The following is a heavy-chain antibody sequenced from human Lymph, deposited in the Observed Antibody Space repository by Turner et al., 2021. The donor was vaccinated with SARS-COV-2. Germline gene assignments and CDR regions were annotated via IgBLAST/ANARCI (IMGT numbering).Heavy chain of an antibody. V-gene: IGHV3-33*01. J-gene: IGHJ6*02. CDR1: GFTFSSYG. D-gene: IGHD3-10*01. Sequence: GFTFSSYGMHWVRQAPGKGLEWVAVIWYDGSNKYYADSVKGRFTISRDNSKNTLYLQMNSLRAEDTAVYYCARGWRFGEIPEDVWGQGTTVTVSS. CDR3: ARGWRFGEIPEDV. CDR2: IWYDGSNK.